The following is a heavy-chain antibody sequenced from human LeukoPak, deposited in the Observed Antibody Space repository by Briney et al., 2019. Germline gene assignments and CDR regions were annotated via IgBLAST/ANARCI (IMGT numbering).Heavy chain of an antibody. V-gene: IGHV3-15*01. CDR3: TTAEAELLRWNYFAY. D-gene: IGHD1-26*01. J-gene: IGHJ4*02. CDR2: IKSKTYGGTS. CDR1: GFTFSNAW. Sequence: TGGSLRLSCAASGFTFSNAWMSWVRQAPGKGPEWVGRIKSKTYGGTSDYAAPVKGRSTISTDDSTNTLYLQMTSLEPAHPPVYPCTTAEAELLRWNYFAYSGQGTPVSVPS.